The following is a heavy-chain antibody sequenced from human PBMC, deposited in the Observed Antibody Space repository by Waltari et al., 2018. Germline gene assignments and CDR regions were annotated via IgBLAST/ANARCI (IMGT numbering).Heavy chain of an antibody. CDR3: ARADYGGTADFDY. CDR1: GFPFSSQW. CDR2: INGDGSEK. Sequence: EVQLVESGGGLVQPGGAVSVSCAASGFPFSSQWMTWVRQDPGKGLELVANINGDGSEKYYVDSVKARFTISRDNAKNSLYLQMDSLRAEDTAVYYCARADYGGTADFDYWGQGTLVTVSS. J-gene: IGHJ4*02. D-gene: IGHD4-17*01. V-gene: IGHV3-7*04.